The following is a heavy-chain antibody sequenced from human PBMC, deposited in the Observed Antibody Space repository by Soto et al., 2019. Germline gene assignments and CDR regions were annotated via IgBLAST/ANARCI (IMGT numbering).Heavy chain of an antibody. CDR3: ASVGLTYSNTDCYYYGMDV. Sequence: QVQLVQSGAEVKKPGSSVKVSCKVFGGTFNSYAISWVRQAPGQGLEWMGGIIPISATAHYAQKFKDSVTITSDESTSTAYMALSSLRAADTPVDYCASVGLTYSNTDCYYYGMDVWGPGPTVTVSS. J-gene: IGHJ6*02. CDR1: GGTFNSYA. V-gene: IGHV1-69*05. D-gene: IGHD4-4*01. CDR2: IIPISATA.